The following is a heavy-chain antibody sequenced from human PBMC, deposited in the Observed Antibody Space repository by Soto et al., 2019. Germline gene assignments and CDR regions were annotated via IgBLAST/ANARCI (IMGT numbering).Heavy chain of an antibody. CDR1: GFSLSTSGVG. V-gene: IGHV2-5*02. Sequence: QITLKESGPTLVKPTQTLTLTCTFSGFSLSTSGVGVGWIRQPPGKALEWLALIYWDDDKRYSPSLKSRLTIPQDPSTNQVDLKMTHMHPVDTATYYCAHRRCISPSCYRANWFDPWGQGTLITVSS. CDR3: AHRRCISPSCYRANWFDP. J-gene: IGHJ5*02. CDR2: IYWDDDK. D-gene: IGHD2-2*01.